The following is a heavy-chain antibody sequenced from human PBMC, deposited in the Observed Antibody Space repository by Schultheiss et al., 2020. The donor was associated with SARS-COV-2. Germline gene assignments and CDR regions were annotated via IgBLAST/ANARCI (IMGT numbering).Heavy chain of an antibody. CDR3: AKDRDYGRGFDY. J-gene: IGHJ4*02. CDR2: ISYDGSNK. CDR1: GFTFSSYA. V-gene: IGHV3-30*04. Sequence: GESLKISCAASGFTFSSYAMHWVRQAPGKGLEWVAVISYDGSNKYYADSVKGRFTISRDNSKNTLYLQMNSLRPEDTSVYYCAKDRDYGRGFDYWGQGTLVTVSS. D-gene: IGHD4/OR15-4a*01.